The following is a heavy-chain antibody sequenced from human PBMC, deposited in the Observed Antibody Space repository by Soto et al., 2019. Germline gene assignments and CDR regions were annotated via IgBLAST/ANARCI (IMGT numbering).Heavy chain of an antibody. CDR2: IIPIFGTA. CDR3: ARDGGQQLVTGSYYYYYGMDV. CDR1: GGTFSSYA. J-gene: IGHJ6*02. Sequence: ASLKVSCKASGGTFSSYAISWVRQAPGQGLEWMGGIIPIFGTANYAQKFQGRVTITADESTSTAYMELSSLRSEDTAVYYCARDGGQQLVTGSYYYYYGMDVWGQGTTVTVSS. V-gene: IGHV1-69*13. D-gene: IGHD6-13*01.